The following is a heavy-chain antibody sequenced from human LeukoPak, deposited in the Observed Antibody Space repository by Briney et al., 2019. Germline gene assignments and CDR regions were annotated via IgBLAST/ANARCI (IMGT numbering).Heavy chain of an antibody. J-gene: IGHJ4*02. CDR3: ARQTTVATDH. V-gene: IGHV3-33*01. Sequence: QSGGSLRLSCVASGFTFSNFGMHWIRQAPGKGLEWVALIYYDGTNKYYGDSVKGRFTVSRDNSNNTVFLHMNNLRADDTAVYYCARQTTVATDHWGQGTLVTVSP. CDR1: GFTFSNFG. CDR2: IYYDGTNK. D-gene: IGHD4-23*01.